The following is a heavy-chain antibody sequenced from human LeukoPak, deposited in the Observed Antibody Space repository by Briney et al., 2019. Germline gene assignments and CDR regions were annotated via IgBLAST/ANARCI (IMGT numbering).Heavy chain of an antibody. CDR1: GGSISSGGYY. V-gene: IGHV4-31*11. Sequence: SQTLSLTCAVSGGSISSGGYYWSWISQHPGKGLEWIGYIYYSGSTYYNPSLKSRVTISVDTSKNQFSLKLSSVTAADTAVYYCARLEMATMGGYYFDYWGQGTLVTVSS. D-gene: IGHD5-24*01. J-gene: IGHJ4*02. CDR2: IYYSGST. CDR3: ARLEMATMGGYYFDY.